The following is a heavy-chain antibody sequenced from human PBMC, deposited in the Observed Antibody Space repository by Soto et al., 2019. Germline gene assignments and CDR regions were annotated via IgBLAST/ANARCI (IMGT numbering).Heavy chain of an antibody. CDR2: IIPILGIA. CDR3: ARGRSGYSNYYMDV. CDR1: GGTFSSYT. Sequence: VKVSCKASGGTFSSYTISWVRQAPGQGLEWMGRIIPILGIANYAQKFQGRVTITADKSTSTAYMELSSLRSEDTAVYYCARGRSGYSNYYMDVWGKGTTVTVSS. V-gene: IGHV1-69*02. D-gene: IGHD2-15*01. J-gene: IGHJ6*03.